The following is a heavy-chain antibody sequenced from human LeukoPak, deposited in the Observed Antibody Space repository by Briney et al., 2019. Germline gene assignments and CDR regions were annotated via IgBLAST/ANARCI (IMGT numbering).Heavy chain of an antibody. Sequence: GGSLRLSCAGSGFTVSNAWMSWVRQAPGKGLEWVARIRDKAEGGTVDYAAPVEGRFTASIDDSENTLFLQMGSLKTEDTAIYYCTTGTWAPSDYWGQGTLVTVSS. D-gene: IGHD7-27*01. CDR2: IRDKAEGGTV. V-gene: IGHV3-15*01. CDR3: TTGTWAPSDY. CDR1: GFTVSNAW. J-gene: IGHJ4*02.